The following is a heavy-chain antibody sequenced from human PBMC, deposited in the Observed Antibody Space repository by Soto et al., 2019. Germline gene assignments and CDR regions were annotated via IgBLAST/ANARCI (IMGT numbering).Heavy chain of an antibody. CDR1: GGTLSNYA. D-gene: IGHD4-17*01. CDR3: ARVRPTDYVGNYNNGMDV. CDR2: TIPIFNTA. J-gene: IGHJ6*02. Sequence: QVQLVQSGAEVKKPGSSVKVSCKASGGTLSNYAFTWVRQGPGQGLEWMGGTIPIFNTANYAQKFQGRVTITPDESTSTAYMEVNSLTSENTAVYYCARVRPTDYVGNYNNGMDVWGQGTRVTVSS. V-gene: IGHV1-69*01.